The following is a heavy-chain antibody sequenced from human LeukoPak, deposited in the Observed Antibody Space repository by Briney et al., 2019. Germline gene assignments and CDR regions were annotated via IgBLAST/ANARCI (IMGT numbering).Heavy chain of an antibody. CDR3: ARVGGYSYGYVFDY. D-gene: IGHD5-18*01. CDR2: IKQDGSEK. Sequence: GGSLRLSCAASGFTFSRYWMSWVRQAPGKGLEWVANIKQDGSEKYYVDSVKGRFTISRDNAKNSLYLQMNSLRAEDTAVYYCARVGGYSYGYVFDYWGQGTLVTVSS. CDR1: GFTFSRYW. J-gene: IGHJ4*02. V-gene: IGHV3-7*01.